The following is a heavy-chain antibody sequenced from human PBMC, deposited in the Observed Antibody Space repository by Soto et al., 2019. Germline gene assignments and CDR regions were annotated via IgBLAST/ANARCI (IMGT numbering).Heavy chain of an antibody. D-gene: IGHD3-3*01. V-gene: IGHV3-23*01. J-gene: IGHJ6*02. CDR1: GFTFSTYA. CDR3: AENGDFWSWGMDV. Sequence: GGSLRLSCAASGFTFSTYAMTWVRQAPGKGLEWVSIISSSGDATYYVDSVKGRFTISRDNSRNTLNLQMNSLRAEDTAVYYCAENGDFWSWGMDVWGQGTTVTVSS. CDR2: ISSSGDAT.